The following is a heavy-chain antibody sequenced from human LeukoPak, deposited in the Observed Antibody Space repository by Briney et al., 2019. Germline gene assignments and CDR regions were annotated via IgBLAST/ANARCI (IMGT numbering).Heavy chain of an antibody. Sequence: SETLSLTRTVSGGSISSSSYYWGWIRQPPGKGLEWIGSIYYSGSTYYNPSLKSRVTISVDTSKNQFSLKLSSVTAADTAVYYCAREETYYGSGSYNFDYWGQGTLVTVSS. D-gene: IGHD3-10*01. CDR2: IYYSGST. J-gene: IGHJ4*02. V-gene: IGHV4-39*07. CDR1: GGSISSSSYY. CDR3: AREETYYGSGSYNFDY.